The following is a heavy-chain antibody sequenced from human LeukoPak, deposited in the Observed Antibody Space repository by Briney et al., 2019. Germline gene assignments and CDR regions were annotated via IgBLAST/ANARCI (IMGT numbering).Heavy chain of an antibody. D-gene: IGHD4-11*01. CDR3: AKDYGYYSSYYYGMDV. CDR2: IRQDGSAK. CDR1: GFTFSTYW. J-gene: IGHJ6*02. Sequence: GGSLRLSCAASGFTFSTYWMSWVRQAPGKGLEWVANIRQDGSAKYYLDSVKGRFTISRDNSKNTLYMQMNSLRAEDTAVYYCAKDYGYYSSYYYGMDVWGQGTTVTVSS. V-gene: IGHV3-7*01.